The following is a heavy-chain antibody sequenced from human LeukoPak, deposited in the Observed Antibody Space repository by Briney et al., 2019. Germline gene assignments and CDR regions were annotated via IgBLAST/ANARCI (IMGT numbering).Heavy chain of an antibody. Sequence: GESLKISCKGSGYNFPTYWIGWVRQMPGKGLEWMGIIYPGDSDTRYSPSFQGQVTISADKSISTAYLQWSTLKASDTAMHYCARRSGSYWHFDYWGQGTLVTVSS. J-gene: IGHJ4*02. D-gene: IGHD1-26*01. V-gene: IGHV5-51*01. CDR1: GYNFPTYW. CDR3: ARRSGSYWHFDY. CDR2: IYPGDSDT.